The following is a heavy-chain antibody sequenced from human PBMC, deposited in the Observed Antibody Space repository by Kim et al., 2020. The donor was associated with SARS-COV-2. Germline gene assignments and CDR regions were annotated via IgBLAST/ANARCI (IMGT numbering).Heavy chain of an antibody. J-gene: IGHJ6*01. V-gene: IGHV3-30*04. CDR2: ISYDGSNK. D-gene: IGHD6-13*01. CDR1: GFTFSSYA. Sequence: GGSLRLSCAASGFTFSSYAMHWVRQAPGKGLEWVAVISYDGSNKYYADSVKGRFTISRDNSKNTLYLQMNSLRAEDTAVYYCARELAAAEYYYYYGMDV. CDR3: ARELAAAEYYYYYGMDV.